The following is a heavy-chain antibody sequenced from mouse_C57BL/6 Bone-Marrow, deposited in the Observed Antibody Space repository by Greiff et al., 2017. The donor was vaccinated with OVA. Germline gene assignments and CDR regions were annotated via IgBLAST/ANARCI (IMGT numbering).Heavy chain of an antibody. CDR2: ISYSGST. Sequence: EVQLVESGPGMVKPSQSLSLTCTVTGYSITSGYDWHWIRHFPGNKLEWLGYISYSGSTNYNPSLKSRISITHDTSKNHFFLKLNSVTTEDTATYYCARDGVWHWYFDVWGTGTTVTVSS. CDR3: ARDGVWHWYFDV. CDR1: GYSITSGYD. V-gene: IGHV3-1*01. J-gene: IGHJ1*03. D-gene: IGHD2-10*02.